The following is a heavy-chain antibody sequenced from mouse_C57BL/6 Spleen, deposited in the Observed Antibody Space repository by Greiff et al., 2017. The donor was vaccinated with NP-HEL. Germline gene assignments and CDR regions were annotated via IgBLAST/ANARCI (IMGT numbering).Heavy chain of an antibody. CDR1: GYTFTSYG. CDR3: ARDYSKEFAY. V-gene: IGHV1-81*01. Sequence: QVQLQQSGAELARPGASVKLSCKASGYTFTSYGISWVKQRTGQGLEWIGEIYPRSGNTYYNEKFKGKATLTADKSSSTAYMELRSLTSEDSAVYFCARDYSKEFAYWGQGTLVTVSA. CDR2: IYPRSGNT. D-gene: IGHD2-5*01. J-gene: IGHJ3*01.